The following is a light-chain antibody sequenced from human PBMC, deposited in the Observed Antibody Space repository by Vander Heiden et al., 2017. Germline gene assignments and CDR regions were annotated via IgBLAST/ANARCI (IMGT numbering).Light chain of an antibody. Sequence: DIQMTQSPSSVSASVGDSVTITCRASQDISSWLVWYQHKPGKAPNLLIYAASSLQSGVPSRFSGSGSGTDFTLVINSLQPEDFATYYCQQAYRYPLTFGGGTKVEI. J-gene: IGKJ4*01. CDR1: QDISSW. CDR2: AAS. CDR3: QQAYRYPLT. V-gene: IGKV1-12*01.